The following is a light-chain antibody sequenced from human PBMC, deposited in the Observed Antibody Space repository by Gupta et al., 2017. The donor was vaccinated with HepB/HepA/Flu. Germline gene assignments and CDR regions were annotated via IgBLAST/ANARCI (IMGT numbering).Light chain of an antibody. CDR2: GTT. V-gene: IGKV1-39*01. CDR1: QSISSY. CDR3: QQRDNTPIT. J-gene: IGKJ4*01. Sequence: DFQMTQSPSSPPASVGDRVTITCGASQSISSYLNWYQQKPGKAPNLLIYGTTRVQSGVPSRFSGSGSGTDFTLTISRQQPEDFATYYCQQRDNTPITFGGGTKVEIK.